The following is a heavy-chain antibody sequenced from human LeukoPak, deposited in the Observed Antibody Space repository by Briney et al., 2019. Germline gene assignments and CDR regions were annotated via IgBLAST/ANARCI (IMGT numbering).Heavy chain of an antibody. Sequence: PCETLSLTCTVSGGSIRSTSHYWGCVRQPPGKGLEWIGSIYYNGATYYNPPLKSRVTISVDTSKNQFSLKLSSVTAADTAVYYCARGIAAAGTDYWGQGTLVTVSS. J-gene: IGHJ4*02. CDR2: IYYNGAT. CDR3: ARGIAAAGTDY. V-gene: IGHV4-39*07. CDR1: GGSIRSTSHY. D-gene: IGHD6-13*01.